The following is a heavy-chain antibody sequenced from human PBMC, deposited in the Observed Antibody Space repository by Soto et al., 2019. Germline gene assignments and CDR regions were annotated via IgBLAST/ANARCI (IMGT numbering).Heavy chain of an antibody. CDR2: IKQDGSEK. Sequence: EVQLVESGGGLVQPGGSLRLSCAASGFTFSSYWMSWVRQAPGKGLEWVANIKQDGSEKYYVDSVKGRFTISRDNAKNSLYLNMNSLRAEDTAVYYCAREAGPGLRNAFDIWGQGTMVTVSS. CDR3: AREAGPGLRNAFDI. J-gene: IGHJ3*02. D-gene: IGHD5-12*01. V-gene: IGHV3-7*01. CDR1: GFTFSSYW.